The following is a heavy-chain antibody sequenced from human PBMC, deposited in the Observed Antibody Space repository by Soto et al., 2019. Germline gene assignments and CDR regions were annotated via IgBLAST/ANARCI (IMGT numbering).Heavy chain of an antibody. CDR3: ARGPMGADTYYLYD. J-gene: IGHJ4*02. CDR2: MNPNSGNT. Sequence: QVQLVQSGAEVKKPGASVKVSCKASGYTFTSYDINWVRQATGQGLEWMGWMNPNSGNTGYAQKFQGRVTMTRNTSISPESMELISLRSEDTAVYYCARGPMGADTYYLYDWGKGPLVTVSP. D-gene: IGHD1-26*01. CDR1: GYTFTSYD. V-gene: IGHV1-8*01.